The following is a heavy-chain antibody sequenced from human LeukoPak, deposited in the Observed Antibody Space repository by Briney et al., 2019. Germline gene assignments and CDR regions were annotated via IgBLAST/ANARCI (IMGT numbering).Heavy chain of an antibody. V-gene: IGHV3-30*02. D-gene: IGHD1-26*01. CDR1: GFTFSSYG. Sequence: GGSLRLSCAASGFTFSSYGMHWVRQAPGKGLEWVAFIRYDGSNKYYADSVKGRFTIARDNSKNTLYLRMNSLRAEDTAVCYCAKGQGWEHSYYDYYPHVWRKGTTLTIPS. J-gene: IGHJ6*03. CDR2: IRYDGSNK. CDR3: AKGQGWEHSYYDYYPHV.